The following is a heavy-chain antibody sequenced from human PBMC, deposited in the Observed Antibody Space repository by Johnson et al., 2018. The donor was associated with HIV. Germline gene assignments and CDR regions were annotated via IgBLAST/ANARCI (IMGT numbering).Heavy chain of an antibody. CDR3: ARRMKAVAHHDAFDI. CDR1: GFSFSSFA. Sequence: QVHLVESGGGVVQPGRSLRLSCVASGFSFSSFAMHWVRQAPGKGLQWVAVMYFDETNSYDSDSVDVKGRFTISRDNSKNTLYLQMDSLRGEDTAVYYCARRMKAVAHHDAFDIWGQGTMVTVSS. J-gene: IGHJ3*02. V-gene: IGHV3-30-3*01. CDR2: MYFDETNS. D-gene: IGHD6-19*01.